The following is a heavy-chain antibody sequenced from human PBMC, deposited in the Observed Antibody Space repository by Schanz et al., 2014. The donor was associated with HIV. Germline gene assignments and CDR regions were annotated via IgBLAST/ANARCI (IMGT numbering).Heavy chain of an antibody. D-gene: IGHD3-10*01. CDR1: GFTFHDYA. J-gene: IGHJ6*02. CDR3: AKGIMGSTEYYFGMDV. Sequence: GQLVESGGDLVQPGRSLRLSCAATGFTFHDYAMHWVRQVPGKGLEWVSGMTWNRRRIGYADSVKGRFSISRDNAKNLLYLEMNSLRVEDTALYYCAKGIMGSTEYYFGMDVWGQGTTVTVFS. V-gene: IGHV3-9*01. CDR2: MTWNRRRI.